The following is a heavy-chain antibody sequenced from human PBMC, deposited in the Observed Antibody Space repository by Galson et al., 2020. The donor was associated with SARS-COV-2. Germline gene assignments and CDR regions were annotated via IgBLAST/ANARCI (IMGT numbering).Heavy chain of an antibody. Sequence: GGSLRLSCAASGFTFDDYAMHWVRQAPGKGLEWVSGISWNSGSIGYADSVKGRFTISRDNAKNSLYLQMNSLRAEDTALYYCALSPAEGMDVWGQGTTVTVSS. J-gene: IGHJ6*02. V-gene: IGHV3-9*01. CDR1: GFTFDDYA. CDR2: ISWNSGSI. CDR3: ALSPAEGMDV. D-gene: IGHD6-19*01.